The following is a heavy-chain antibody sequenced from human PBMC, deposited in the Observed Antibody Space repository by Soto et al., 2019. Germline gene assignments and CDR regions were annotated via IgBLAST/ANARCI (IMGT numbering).Heavy chain of an antibody. CDR2: IPSSGGTI. J-gene: IGHJ4*02. D-gene: IGHD1-1*01. CDR3: ARSWNEYFDY. Sequence: ESGGGLVQPGGSLRLSCAASGFTFSNYEMNWVRQAPGKGLEWVSYIPSSGGTIYYADSVKGRFTISRDNAKKSLYLQMNSLRAEDTDTYYCARSWNEYFDYWGQGALVTVSS. CDR1: GFTFSNYE. V-gene: IGHV3-48*03.